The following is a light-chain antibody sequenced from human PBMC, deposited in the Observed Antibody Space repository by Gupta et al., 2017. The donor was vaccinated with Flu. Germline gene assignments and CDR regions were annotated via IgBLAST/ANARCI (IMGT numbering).Light chain of an antibody. CDR1: DLANEF. Sequence: SFALPQPLSVSVSPRQTAHSTCSGRDLANEFLSLYPQRPDQSPVLVIYQHSKRPSVLPARFSGSRAGNTATLTISGAEQLEEADYYCQAWDSSIIYVFGTGTKVTVL. CDR3: QAWDSSIIYV. CDR2: QHS. J-gene: IGLJ1*01. V-gene: IGLV3-1*01.